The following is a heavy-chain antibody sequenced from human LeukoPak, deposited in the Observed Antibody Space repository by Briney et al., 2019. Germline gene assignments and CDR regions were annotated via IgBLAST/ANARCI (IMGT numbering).Heavy chain of an antibody. D-gene: IGHD2-21*02. CDR3: AREGAKNCGGDCSVDY. CDR2: MSSSASTT. CDR1: GFTFSDYY. V-gene: IGHV3-11*04. J-gene: IGHJ4*02. Sequence: GGSLRLSCAASGFTFSDYYMSWIRQAQGKGLGWVSYMSSSASTTYYANSVKGRFTISRDNAKNSLYLQRNSLRAEDTAVYYCAREGAKNCGGDCSVDYWGQGTLVTVSS.